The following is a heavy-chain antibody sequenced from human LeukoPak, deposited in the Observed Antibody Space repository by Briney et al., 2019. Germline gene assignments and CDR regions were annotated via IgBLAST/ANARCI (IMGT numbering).Heavy chain of an antibody. V-gene: IGHV3-21*01. CDR2: ISSSSSYL. J-gene: IGHJ4*02. Sequence: GGSLRLSCAASGFTFSSYSMNWVRQAPGKGLEWVSSISSSSSYLYYADSVKGRFTISRDNAKNSLYLQMNSLRAEDTAVYYCARDWGYDILTGYFDYWGQGTLVTVSS. D-gene: IGHD3-9*01. CDR1: GFTFSSYS. CDR3: ARDWGYDILTGYFDY.